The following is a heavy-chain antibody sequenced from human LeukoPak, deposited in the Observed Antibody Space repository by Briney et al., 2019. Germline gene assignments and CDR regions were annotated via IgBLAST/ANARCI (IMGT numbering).Heavy chain of an antibody. CDR1: GGSISSGSYY. Sequence: SETLSLTCTVSGGSISSGSYYWSWIRQPAGKGLEWIGRIYTSGSTNYNPSLKSRVTISVDTSKNQFSLKLSSVTAADTAVYYCARDASDSSGYWNYWGQGTLVTVSS. J-gene: IGHJ4*02. D-gene: IGHD3-22*01. V-gene: IGHV4-61*02. CDR2: IYTSGST. CDR3: ARDASDSSGYWNY.